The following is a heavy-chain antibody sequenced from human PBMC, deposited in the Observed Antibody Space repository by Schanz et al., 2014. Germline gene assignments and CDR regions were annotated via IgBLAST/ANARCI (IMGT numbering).Heavy chain of an antibody. CDR2: ISSRSSHI. CDR1: GFTFSSHW. D-gene: IGHD2-21*02. CDR3: VRERTNYGGNSYFFDH. Sequence: EVQVVESGGGLVQPGGSLRLSCAASGFTFSSHWMHWVRQAPGKGLEWVSSISSRSSHIYYADSVKGRFTVSRDNAKNSVYLQMNGLRVEDTAVYYCVRERTNYGGNSYFFDHWGQGTLVTVSS. V-gene: IGHV3-21*01. J-gene: IGHJ4*02.